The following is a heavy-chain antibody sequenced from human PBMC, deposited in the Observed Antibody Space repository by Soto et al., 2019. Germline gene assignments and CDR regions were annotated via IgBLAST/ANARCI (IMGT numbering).Heavy chain of an antibody. V-gene: IGHV1-69*13. CDR2: IVPVFGRP. CDR3: ARGEGYYDYVWGSYRPSPPNI. J-gene: IGHJ4*02. CDR1: GGSFRNFG. Sequence: SVKVCFKASGGSFRNFGISWVRQAPGQGLEWMGGIVPVFGRPNYAQRFRGRLTITADESTSTGYMELISLRSDDTAVYYCARGEGYYDYVWGSYRPSPPNIWGQGTLVTVSS. D-gene: IGHD3-16*02.